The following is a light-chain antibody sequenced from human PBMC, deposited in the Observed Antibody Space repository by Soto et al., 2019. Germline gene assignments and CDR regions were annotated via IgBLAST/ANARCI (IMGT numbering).Light chain of an antibody. V-gene: IGKV3-20*01. CDR3: QQYGTSPLT. CDR1: QSVSSSY. Sequence: EIVLTQSPGTLSSSPGKRATLSCRASQSVSSSYLAWYQQKPGQAPRLLIYGASSRATGIPDRFSGSGSGTDFTLTISRLEPEDFAVYYCQQYGTSPLTFGGGTRWIS. CDR2: GAS. J-gene: IGKJ4*01.